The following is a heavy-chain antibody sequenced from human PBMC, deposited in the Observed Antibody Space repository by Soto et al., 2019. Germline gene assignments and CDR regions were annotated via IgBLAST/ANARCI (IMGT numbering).Heavy chain of an antibody. V-gene: IGHV4-59*08. CDR1: GGSISSYY. Sequence: SETLSLTCTVSGGSISSYYWSWIRQPPGKGLEWIGYIYYSGSTNYNPSHKNRVTISVDTSKNQFSLKLSSVTAADTAEYYFARRYGVCFDFWVHGTLVTVHS. CDR2: IYYSGST. CDR3: ARRYGVCFDF. J-gene: IGHJ4*01. D-gene: IGHD4-17*01.